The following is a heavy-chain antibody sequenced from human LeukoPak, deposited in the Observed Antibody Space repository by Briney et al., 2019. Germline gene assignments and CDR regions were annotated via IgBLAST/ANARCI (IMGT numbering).Heavy chain of an antibody. CDR3: AREQLRSGSYSNDDAYDM. CDR2: IYYSGST. D-gene: IGHD3-10*01. CDR1: GGSISSSSYY. Sequence: PSETLSLTCTVSGGSISSSSYYWGWIRQSPGKGLEWIGSIYYSGSTYYNPSLKSRLSISVDMSKNQFSLKLSSVTAADTAVYYCAREQLRSGSYSNDDAYDMWGQGTMVTVSS. V-gene: IGHV4-39*07. J-gene: IGHJ3*02.